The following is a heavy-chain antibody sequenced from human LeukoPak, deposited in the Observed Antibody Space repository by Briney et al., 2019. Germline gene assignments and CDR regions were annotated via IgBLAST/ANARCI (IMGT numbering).Heavy chain of an antibody. J-gene: IGHJ4*02. D-gene: IGHD2-8*01. V-gene: IGHV3-30*18. Sequence: GGSLRLSCAASGFTFISYGIHWVRQAPGRGLEWVAVISKDGSDKKYADSVKGRFIISRDNSKNTLYLQMNSLRAEDTAVYYCAKEYDGYWGQGTLVTVSS. CDR3: AKEYDGY. CDR1: GFTFISYG. CDR2: ISKDGSDK.